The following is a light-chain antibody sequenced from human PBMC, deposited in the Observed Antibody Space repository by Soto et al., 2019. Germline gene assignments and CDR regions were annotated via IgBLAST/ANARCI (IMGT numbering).Light chain of an antibody. CDR3: ATWDDSLNAVL. V-gene: IGLV1-44*01. CDR1: SSNIGTYG. CDR2: SNK. J-gene: IGLJ2*01. Sequence: QPVLTQPPSASGTPGQRVTISCSGSSSNIGTYGVNWYQQLPGTAPKFLIYSNKLRPSGVSDRFSGSKSGTSASLAISGLQSEDEADYYCATWDDSLNAVLFGGGTKLTVL.